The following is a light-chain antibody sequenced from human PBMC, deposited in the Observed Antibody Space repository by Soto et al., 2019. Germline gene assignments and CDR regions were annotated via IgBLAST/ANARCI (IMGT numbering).Light chain of an antibody. CDR3: QQNYSPPPIT. Sequence: DIAMTQCPSTLSGYVVDIVTITCRASQTISSWLAWYQQKPGKAPKLLIYAASTLQSGVPPRFSGSGSGTDFTLTISSLQPEDFATYYCQQNYSPPPITFGQGTRLEIK. V-gene: IGKV1-5*01. CDR2: AAS. CDR1: QTISSW. J-gene: IGKJ5*01.